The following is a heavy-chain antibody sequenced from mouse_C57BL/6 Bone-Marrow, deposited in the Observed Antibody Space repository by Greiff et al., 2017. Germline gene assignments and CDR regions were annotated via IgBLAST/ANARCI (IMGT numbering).Heavy chain of an antibody. J-gene: IGHJ2*01. D-gene: IGHD1-1*01. CDR2: IRNKANGYTT. Sequence: EVKLVESGGGLVQPGGSLSLSCAASGFTFTDYYMSWVRQPPGKAVEWLGFIRNKANGYTTEYSASVKGRFTISRDNSQSILYLKMNALRAEDSAAYYGARFCYGSSYLYYFDYWGQGTTLTVSS. V-gene: IGHV7-3*01. CDR3: ARFCYGSSYLYYFDY. CDR1: GFTFTDYY.